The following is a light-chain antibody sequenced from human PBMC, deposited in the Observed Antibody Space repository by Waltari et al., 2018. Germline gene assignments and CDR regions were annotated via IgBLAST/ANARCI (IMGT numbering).Light chain of an antibody. V-gene: IGKV3-15*01. J-gene: IGKJ5*01. CDR2: GAS. CDR1: LSIADN. CDR3: QQYNRWPPIT. Sequence: VMTQSPATLSVSPGERATLSCRASLSIADNLAWYQQKRGQARRLLIYGASTRATGIPARFTGRGSGTDFTLTISSLQSEDSAVYYCQQYNRWPPITFGQGTRLEI.